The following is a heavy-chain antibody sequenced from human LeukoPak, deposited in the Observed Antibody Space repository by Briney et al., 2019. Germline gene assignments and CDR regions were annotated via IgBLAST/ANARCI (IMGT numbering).Heavy chain of an antibody. Sequence: PSETLSLTCTVSGVSISSSNSYWGWIRQPPGRGLEWIGSIYYSGNTYYNASVKSRVTISIDSSKNQFSLMLSSVTAADTAVYYCARQTGSGLFTLPGGQGTLVTVSS. D-gene: IGHD3/OR15-3a*01. J-gene: IGHJ4*02. CDR1: GVSISSSNSY. CDR3: ARQTGSGLFTLP. CDR2: IYYSGNT. V-gene: IGHV4-39*01.